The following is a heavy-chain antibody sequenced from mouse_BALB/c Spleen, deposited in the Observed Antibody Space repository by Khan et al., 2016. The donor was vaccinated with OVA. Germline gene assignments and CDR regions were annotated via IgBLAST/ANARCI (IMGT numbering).Heavy chain of an antibody. CDR3: ARLEDK. J-gene: IGHJ2*01. V-gene: IGHV2-9*02. CDR1: GFSLTSYG. CDR2: IGAGGSN. Sequence: QVQLKQSGPGLVAPSQSLSITCTVSGFSLTSYGVHWVRQPPGKALEWLGVIGAGGSNNNNSVLMSRLSNSKDNSKSQVFLKRNHLQTDDTAMYYCARLEDKWGQSTTLTVSS.